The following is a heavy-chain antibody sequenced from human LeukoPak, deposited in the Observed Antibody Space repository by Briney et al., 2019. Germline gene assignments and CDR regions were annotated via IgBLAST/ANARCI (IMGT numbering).Heavy chain of an antibody. V-gene: IGHV4-34*01. CDR2: INHSGST. J-gene: IGHJ4*02. D-gene: IGHD3-22*01. Sequence: SETLSLTCAVYGGSFSGYYWSWIRQPPGKGLEWIGEINHSGSTNCNPSLKSRVSISVDTSKNQFSLKLSSVTAAATAVYYCARGPQRHYYDSSGYYYSLKYYFDYWGQGTLVTVSS. CDR1: GGSFSGYY. CDR3: ARGPQRHYYDSSGYYYSLKYYFDY.